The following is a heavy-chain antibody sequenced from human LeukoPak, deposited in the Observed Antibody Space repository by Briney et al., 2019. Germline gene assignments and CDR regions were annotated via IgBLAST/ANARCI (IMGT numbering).Heavy chain of an antibody. CDR3: ARDGIGEQIGY. Sequence: GGSLRLSCAASGFTFSSYSMNWVRQAPGKGPEWVSSISSSSSYIYYADSVKGRFTISRDNAKNSLYLQMNSLRAEDTAVYYCARDGIGEQIGYWGQGTLVTVSS. CDR2: ISSSSSYI. D-gene: IGHD3-10*01. V-gene: IGHV3-21*01. CDR1: GFTFSSYS. J-gene: IGHJ4*02.